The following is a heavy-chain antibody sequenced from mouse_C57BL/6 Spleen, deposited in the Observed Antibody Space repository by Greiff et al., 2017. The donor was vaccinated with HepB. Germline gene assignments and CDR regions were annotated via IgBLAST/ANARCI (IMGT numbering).Heavy chain of an antibody. V-gene: IGHV1-76*01. J-gene: IGHJ2*01. CDR2: IYPGSGNT. Sequence: ESGAELVRPGASVKLSCKASGYTFTDYYINWVKQRPGQGLEWIARIYPGSGNTYYNEKFKGKATLTAEKSSSTAYMQLSSLTSEDSAVYFCARGGHYYGSSYAYYFDYWGQGTTLTVSS. CDR1: GYTFTDYY. CDR3: ARGGHYYGSSYAYYFDY. D-gene: IGHD1-1*01.